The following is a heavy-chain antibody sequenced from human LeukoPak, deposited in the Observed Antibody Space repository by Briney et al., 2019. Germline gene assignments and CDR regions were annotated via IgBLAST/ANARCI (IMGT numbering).Heavy chain of an antibody. V-gene: IGHV4-4*07. CDR2: IYTSGST. D-gene: IGHD2-2*01. J-gene: IGHJ3*02. CDR1: GGSISSYY. Sequence: ASETLSLTCTVSGGSISSYYWSWIRQPAGKGLEWIGRIYTSGSTNYNPSLKSRVTMSVDTSKNQFSLKLSFVTAADTAVYYCAREDIVVVPAARYAFDIWGQGTMVTVSS. CDR3: AREDIVVVPAARYAFDI.